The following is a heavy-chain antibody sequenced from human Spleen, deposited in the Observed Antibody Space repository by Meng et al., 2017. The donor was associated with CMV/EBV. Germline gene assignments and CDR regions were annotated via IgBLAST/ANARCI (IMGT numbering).Heavy chain of an antibody. CDR2: IYWDDDK. CDR1: GFSLSTSGMG. Sequence: QIPLKESGPTLVKPTQTLTLTCTFSGFSLSTSGMGVGWIRQPPGKALEWLALIYWDDDKRYSPSLKSRLTITKDTSKNQVVLTMTNMDPVETATYYCAHRDYCSGGTCTFDYWGQGTLVTVSS. D-gene: IGHD2-15*01. CDR3: AHRDYCSGGTCTFDY. J-gene: IGHJ4*02. V-gene: IGHV2-5*02.